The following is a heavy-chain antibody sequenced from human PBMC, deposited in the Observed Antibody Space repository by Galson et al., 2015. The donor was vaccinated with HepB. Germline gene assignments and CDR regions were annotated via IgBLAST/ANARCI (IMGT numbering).Heavy chain of an antibody. D-gene: IGHD3-10*01. CDR2: ISWNSDFT. V-gene: IGHV3-9*01. J-gene: IGHJ6*02. CDR1: RFTFEDYA. CDR3: AQDLTYYYGSGSYFVGMDV. Sequence: SLRLSCAASRFTFEDYAMHWVRQVPGKGLEWVSGISWNSDFTGYADSVRGRFTISRDNAKYSLYLQMNSLRAEDTALYYCAQDLTYYYGSGSYFVGMDVWGQGTTVTVSS.